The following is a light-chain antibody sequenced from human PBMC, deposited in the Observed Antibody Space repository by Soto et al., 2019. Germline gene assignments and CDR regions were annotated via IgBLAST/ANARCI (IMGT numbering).Light chain of an antibody. CDR3: QKRCNWPLT. J-gene: IGKJ2*01. V-gene: IGKV3-11*01. CDR1: QTVSSC. Sequence: EIVLSQSPAILSLSPGDRATLSCRASQTVSSCLAWYQQKPGQAPRLLIYDTSTRATGVPARCSASGSGTYFNLTISSLEPEDLAVYFCQKRCNWPLTFGQGTKLEIK. CDR2: DTS.